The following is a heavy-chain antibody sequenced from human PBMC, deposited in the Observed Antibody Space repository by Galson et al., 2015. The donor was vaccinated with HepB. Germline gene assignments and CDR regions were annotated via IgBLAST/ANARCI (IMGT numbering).Heavy chain of an antibody. Sequence: SLRLSCAASGFTFSSYAMHWVRQAPGKGLEWVAVISYDGSNKYYADSVKGRFTISRDNSKNTLYLQMNSLRAEDTAVYYCAREEGGIVVVPAANPWPENAFDIWGQGTMVTVSS. CDR1: GFTFSSYA. V-gene: IGHV3-30-3*01. J-gene: IGHJ3*02. CDR2: ISYDGSNK. CDR3: AREEGGIVVVPAANPWPENAFDI. D-gene: IGHD2-2*01.